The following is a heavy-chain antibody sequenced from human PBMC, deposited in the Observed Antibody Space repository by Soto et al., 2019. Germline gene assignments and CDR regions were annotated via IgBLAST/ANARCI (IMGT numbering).Heavy chain of an antibody. D-gene: IGHD3-22*01. V-gene: IGHV4-30-4*01. CDR2: IYYSGST. J-gene: IGHJ5*02. Sequence: SETLSLTCTASGGSISSGDYYWSWIRQPPGKGLEWIGYIYYSGSTYYNPSLKSRVTISVDTSKNQFSLKLSSVTAADTAVYYCARGVRYYDSTLYNWFDPWGQGTLVTSPQ. CDR1: GGSISSGDYY. CDR3: ARGVRYYDSTLYNWFDP.